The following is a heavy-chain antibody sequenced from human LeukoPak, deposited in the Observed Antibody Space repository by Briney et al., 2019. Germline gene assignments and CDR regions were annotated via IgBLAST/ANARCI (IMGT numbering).Heavy chain of an antibody. J-gene: IGHJ4*02. D-gene: IGHD3-16*01. Sequence: GGSPRLSCAASGFTFSSYSMNWVRQAPGKGLEWVSSISSSSSYIYYADSVKGRFTISRDNAKNSLYLQMNSLRAEDTAVYYCARDGGRLSSDYWGQGTLVTVSS. CDR1: GFTFSSYS. CDR2: ISSSSSYI. V-gene: IGHV3-21*01. CDR3: ARDGGRLSSDY.